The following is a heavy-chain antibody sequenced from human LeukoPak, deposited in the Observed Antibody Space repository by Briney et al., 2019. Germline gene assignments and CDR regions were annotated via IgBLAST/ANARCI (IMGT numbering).Heavy chain of an antibody. Sequence: SETLSLTCTVSGGSISSYYWSWIRQPAGKGLEWIGRIYTSGSTNYNPSLKSRVTMSVDTSKNQFSLKPSSVTAADTAVYYCARGITIFGVANWFDPWGQGTLVTVSS. CDR2: IYTSGST. CDR1: GGSISSYY. CDR3: ARGITIFGVANWFDP. D-gene: IGHD3-3*01. J-gene: IGHJ5*02. V-gene: IGHV4-4*07.